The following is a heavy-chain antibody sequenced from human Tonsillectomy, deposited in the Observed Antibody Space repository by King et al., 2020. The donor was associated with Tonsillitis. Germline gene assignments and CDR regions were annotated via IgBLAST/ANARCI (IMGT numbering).Heavy chain of an antibody. V-gene: IGHV4-59*01. Sequence: QLQESGPGLVKPSETLSLTCTVSGGSISSYYWSWIRQPPGKGLEWIGYIYYSGSTNYNPSLKSRVTISVDTSKNQFSLKLSSVTAADTAVYYCARSSSWNWFDPWGQGTLVTVSS. CDR3: ARSSSWNWFDP. CDR2: IYYSGST. J-gene: IGHJ5*02. CDR1: GGSISSYY.